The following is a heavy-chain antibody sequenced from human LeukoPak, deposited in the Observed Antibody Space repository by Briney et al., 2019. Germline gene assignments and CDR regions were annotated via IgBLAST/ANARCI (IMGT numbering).Heavy chain of an antibody. CDR2: IYPGDSDT. CDR1: GYSFTGYW. CDR3: ARSISGSSRSFDN. V-gene: IGHV5-51*01. D-gene: IGHD6-13*01. J-gene: IGHJ4*02. Sequence: GESLKISCKGSGYSFTGYWIGWVRQVPGKGLEWMGIIYPGDSDTIYSPSFQGQVTISADKSISTAYLQWSSLRASDTAMYYCARSISGSSRSFDNWGQGTLVTVSS.